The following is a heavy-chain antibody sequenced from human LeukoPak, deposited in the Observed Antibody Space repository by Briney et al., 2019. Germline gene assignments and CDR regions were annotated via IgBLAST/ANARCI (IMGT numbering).Heavy chain of an antibody. Sequence: ASVKVSCKASGYTFTGYYMHWVRQASGQGLEWMGWINPNSGGTNYAQKFQGRVTMTRDTSISTAYMELSRLRSDDTAVYYCARDYDSSGYPLDYWGQGTLVTVSS. CDR2: INPNSGGT. V-gene: IGHV1-2*02. CDR3: ARDYDSSGYPLDY. CDR1: GYTFTGYY. D-gene: IGHD3-22*01. J-gene: IGHJ4*02.